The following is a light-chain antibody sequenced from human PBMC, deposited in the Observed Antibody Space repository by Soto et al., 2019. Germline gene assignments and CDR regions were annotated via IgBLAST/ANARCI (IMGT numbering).Light chain of an antibody. CDR2: AAS. J-gene: IGKJ5*01. CDR1: QNIANF. Sequence: DIQMTQSPSSLSASVGDRVTITCRASQNIANFLNWYQQKPGKAPKLLIYAASSLQSGVPSRFSGGGFGTDFTLTISSLQSEDFATYYCLQNSSPPPITFGQGTRLDIK. V-gene: IGKV1-39*01. CDR3: LQNSSPPPIT.